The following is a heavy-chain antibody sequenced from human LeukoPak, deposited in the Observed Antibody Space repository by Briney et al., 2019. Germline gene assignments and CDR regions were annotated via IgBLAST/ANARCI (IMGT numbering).Heavy chain of an antibody. Sequence: ASVKVSCKASGYTFTIYGITWVRQAPGQGLEWMGWISTHTGDTNYAQKLQARVTMTTDTSTSTAYMELRSLRSDDTAVYYCARDRRLSVDIAMAPLDYWGQGTLVTVSS. D-gene: IGHD5-18*01. J-gene: IGHJ4*02. CDR1: GYTFTIYG. V-gene: IGHV1-18*04. CDR2: ISTHTGDT. CDR3: ARDRRLSVDIAMAPLDY.